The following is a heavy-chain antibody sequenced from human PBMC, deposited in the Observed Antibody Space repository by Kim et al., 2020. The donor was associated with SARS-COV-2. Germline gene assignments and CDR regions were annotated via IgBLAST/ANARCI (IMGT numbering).Heavy chain of an antibody. CDR3: ARVGGRYTEGDIADYYYYYYMDV. Sequence: SETLSLTCTVSGGSISSGGYYWSWIRQHPGKGLEWIGYIYYSGSTYYNPSLKSRVTISVDTSKNQFSLKLSSVTAADTAVYYCARVGGRYTEGDIADYYYYYYMDVWGKGTTVTVSS. V-gene: IGHV4-31*03. J-gene: IGHJ6*03. CDR2: IYYSGST. CDR1: GGSISSGGYY. D-gene: IGHD5-12*01.